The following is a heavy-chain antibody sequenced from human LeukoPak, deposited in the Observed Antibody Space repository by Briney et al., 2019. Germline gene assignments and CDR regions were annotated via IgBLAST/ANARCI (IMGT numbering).Heavy chain of an antibody. D-gene: IGHD2-8*02. Sequence: SETLSLTCTVSGGSISSSSSYWGWIRQPPGKGLEWIGNIYYSGRTYYNPSLKSRVTIFVDTSKNQFSLKLSSVTAADTAVYYCARHEYCSGGICYNPYQYYYNMDVWGKGTTVTVSS. V-gene: IGHV4-39*01. J-gene: IGHJ6*03. CDR3: ARHEYCSGGICYNPYQYYYNMDV. CDR2: IYYSGRT. CDR1: GGSISSSSSY.